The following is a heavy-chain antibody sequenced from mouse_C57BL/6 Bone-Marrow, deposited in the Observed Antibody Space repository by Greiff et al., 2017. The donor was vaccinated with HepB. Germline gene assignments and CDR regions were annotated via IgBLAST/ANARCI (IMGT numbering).Heavy chain of an antibody. V-gene: IGHV2-5*01. CDR3: AKKGYGSSYGYAMDY. CDR2: IWRGGST. CDR1: GFSLTSYG. Sequence: QVQLQQSGPGLVQPSQRLSITCTVSGFSLTSYGVHWVRQSPGKGLEWLGVIWRGGSTDYNAAFMSRLSITKDNSKSQVFFKMNSLQADDTAIYYCAKKGYGSSYGYAMDYWGQGTSVTVSS. J-gene: IGHJ4*01. D-gene: IGHD1-1*01.